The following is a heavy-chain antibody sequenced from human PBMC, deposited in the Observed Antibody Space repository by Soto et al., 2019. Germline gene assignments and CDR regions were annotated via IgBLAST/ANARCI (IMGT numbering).Heavy chain of an antibody. V-gene: IGHV1-3*01. Sequence: ASVKVSCKASGYTFTSYAMHWVRQAPGQRLEWMGWINAGNGNTKYSQKFQGRVTITRDTSASTAYMELSSLRSEDTAVYYCARVAPETYYYYYYGMDVWGQGTTVTGS. CDR1: GYTFTSYA. J-gene: IGHJ6*02. CDR3: ARVAPETYYYYYYGMDV. CDR2: INAGNGNT.